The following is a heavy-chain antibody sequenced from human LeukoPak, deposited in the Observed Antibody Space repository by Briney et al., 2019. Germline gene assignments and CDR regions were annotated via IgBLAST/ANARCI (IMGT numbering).Heavy chain of an antibody. CDR1: GFTFSQFA. Sequence: GRSLRLSCAASGFTFSQFAVHWVRQAPGKGLEWVAVISYDGSNKYYADSVKGRFTISRDNSKNTLYLQMNSLRAEDTAVYYCARAGGNDAFDIWGQGTMVTVSS. V-gene: IGHV3-30*04. J-gene: IGHJ3*02. CDR2: ISYDGSNK. CDR3: ARAGGNDAFDI.